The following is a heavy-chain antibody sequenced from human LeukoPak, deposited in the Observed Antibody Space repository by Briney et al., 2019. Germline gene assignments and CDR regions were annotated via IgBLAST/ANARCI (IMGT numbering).Heavy chain of an antibody. CDR3: ARRVNYDSSVSWFDP. V-gene: IGHV4-59*08. D-gene: IGHD3-22*01. J-gene: IGHJ5*02. Sequence: SETLSLTCTVTGGSISSYYWSWIRQPPGKGLEWIGYIYYSGSTNYNPSLKSRVTISVDTSKNQISLKLSSVTAADTAVYYCARRVNYDSSVSWFDPWGQGTLVTVSS. CDR1: GGSISSYY. CDR2: IYYSGST.